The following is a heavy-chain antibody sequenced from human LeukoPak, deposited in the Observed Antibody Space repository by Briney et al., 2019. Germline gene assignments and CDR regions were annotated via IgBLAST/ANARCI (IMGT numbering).Heavy chain of an antibody. CDR3: ARGINTVTFDY. CDR2: ISGSGGST. CDR1: GFTFSSYA. J-gene: IGHJ4*02. Sequence: GGSLRLSCAASGFTFSSYAMSWVRQAPGKGLEWVSAISGSGGSTYYADSVKGRFTISRDNAKNSLYLQMNSLRAEDTAVYYCARGINTVTFDYWGQGTLVTVSS. V-gene: IGHV3-23*01. D-gene: IGHD4-17*01.